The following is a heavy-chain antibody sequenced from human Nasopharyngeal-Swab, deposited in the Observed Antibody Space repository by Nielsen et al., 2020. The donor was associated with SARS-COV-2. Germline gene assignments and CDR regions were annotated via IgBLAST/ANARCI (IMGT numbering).Heavy chain of an antibody. CDR3: ARHSSGWSFDY. D-gene: IGHD6-19*01. Sequence: SATLSLTCTVSGASISSSNYYWGWIRQPPGKGLEWIGTLYYSGNTYFNPSLKSRVPISVDTSKHQFSLNLSSVTAADTALYYCARHSSGWSFDYWDHGTLVTVSS. V-gene: IGHV4-39*01. J-gene: IGHJ4*01. CDR2: LYYSGNT. CDR1: GASISSSNYY.